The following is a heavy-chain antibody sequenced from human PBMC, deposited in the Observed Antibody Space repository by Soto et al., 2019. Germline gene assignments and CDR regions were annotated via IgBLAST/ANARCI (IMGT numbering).Heavy chain of an antibody. V-gene: IGHV1-8*01. CDR2: MNPNSGNT. J-gene: IGHJ4*02. D-gene: IGHD6-19*01. CDR1: GYTFTSYD. CDR3: ARGYGYGSGWYSSYYFDY. Sequence: ASVKVSCKASGYTFTSYDINWVRQATGQGLEWMGWMNPNSGNTGYAQKFQGRVTMTRNTSISAAYMELSSLRSEDTAVYYCARGYGYGSGWYSSYYFDYWGQGTLVTVSS.